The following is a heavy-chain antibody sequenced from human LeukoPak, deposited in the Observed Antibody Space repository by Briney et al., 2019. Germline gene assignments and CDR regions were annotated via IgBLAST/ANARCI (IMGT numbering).Heavy chain of an antibody. J-gene: IGHJ4*02. D-gene: IGHD5-18*01. V-gene: IGHV4-59*08. CDR2: IYYSGST. CDR3: ARACSYGSGFDY. Sequence: WIVYIYYSGSTNYTPSLKSRVTISVDTSKNQFSLKLSSVTAADTAVYYCARACSYGSGFDYWGQGTLVTVSS.